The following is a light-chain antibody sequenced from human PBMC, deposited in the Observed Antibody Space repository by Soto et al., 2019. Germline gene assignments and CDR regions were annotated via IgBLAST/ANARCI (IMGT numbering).Light chain of an antibody. CDR2: EVS. CDR1: SSDVGAYNY. Sequence: QSVLTQPPSASGSPGQSVTISCTGTSSDVGAYNYVSWYQQHPGKAPKLMIYEVSKRPSGVPDRFSGSKSGNTASLTVSGLQAEDEADYYCSSFTTTSTLVFGAGTKLTVL. V-gene: IGLV2-8*01. J-gene: IGLJ1*01. CDR3: SSFTTTSTLV.